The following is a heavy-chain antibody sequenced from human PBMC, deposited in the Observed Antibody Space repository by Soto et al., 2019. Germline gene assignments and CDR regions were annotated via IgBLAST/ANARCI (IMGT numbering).Heavy chain of an antibody. Sequence: GGSLSLSCAASGFTFSRYALSWVRQTPGKGLEWVSAISGSGGSTYYCADSVKGRFTISRDNSKNTLYLQMNSLRAEDTAVYYCAKAPLRLGFSYYYYGMDVWGQGTTVTVSS. D-gene: IGHD2-21*01. CDR1: GFTFSRYA. CDR3: AKAPLRLGFSYYYYGMDV. J-gene: IGHJ6*02. CDR2: ISGSGGST. V-gene: IGHV3-23*01.